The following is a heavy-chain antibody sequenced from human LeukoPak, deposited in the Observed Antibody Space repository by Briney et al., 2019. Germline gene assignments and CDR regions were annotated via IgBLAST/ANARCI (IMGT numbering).Heavy chain of an antibody. CDR1: GGSFSGYY. J-gene: IGHJ4*02. CDR3: ARAPRKLGYCSSTSCYGGYDY. CDR2: INHSGST. D-gene: IGHD2-2*01. V-gene: IGHV4-34*01. Sequence: SETLSLTCAVYGGSFSGYYWSWIRQPPGKGLEWIGEINHSGSTNYTPSLKSRVTISVDTSKNQFSLKLSSVTAADTAVYYCARAPRKLGYCSSTSCYGGYDYWGQGTLVTVSS.